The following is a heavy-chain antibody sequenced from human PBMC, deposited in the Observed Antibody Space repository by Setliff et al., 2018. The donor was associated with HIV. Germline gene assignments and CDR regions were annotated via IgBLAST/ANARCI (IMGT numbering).Heavy chain of an antibody. V-gene: IGHV4-34*01. J-gene: IGHJ4*02. CDR1: HGSFSGYY. CDR3: AGSSSYSFDF. D-gene: IGHD6-13*01. Sequence: PSETLSLTCAFYHGSFSGYYWSWIRQPPGKGLEWIGEINHSGNTNYNPSFERRVTISADTSQNQFSLNLTSVTAADTAVYYCAGSSSYSFDFWGQGTLVTVSS. CDR2: INHSGNT.